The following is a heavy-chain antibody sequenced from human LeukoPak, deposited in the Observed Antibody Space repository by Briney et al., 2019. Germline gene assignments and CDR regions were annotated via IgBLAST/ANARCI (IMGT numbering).Heavy chain of an antibody. CDR2: TARDDDK. J-gene: IGHJ3*02. Sequence: SGPTLVNPTQTLTLTCTFSGFSLSTSGMCVSWIRQPPVKVLERLARTARDDDKYYSTSLKTRLTISKDTSKNQVVLTMTNMDPVDTATYYCARTTYYYDSSGYYRSDAFDIWGQGTMVTVSS. D-gene: IGHD3-22*01. CDR1: GFSLSTSGMC. V-gene: IGHV2-70*11. CDR3: ARTTYYYDSSGYYRSDAFDI.